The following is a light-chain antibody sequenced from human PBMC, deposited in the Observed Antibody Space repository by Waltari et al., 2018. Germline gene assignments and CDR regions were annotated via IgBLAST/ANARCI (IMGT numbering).Light chain of an antibody. J-gene: IGLJ2*01. CDR2: QAS. CDR3: QAWDSSTEVV. V-gene: IGLV3-1*01. Sequence: SSELTQAPSVLAFSGETGSTTSSGDRLGDNHARGYQQKPGQSPVLVIYQASKRPSGIPERFSGSNSGNTATLTSSGSQAMDEADYCCQAWDSSTEVVFGGETKLTVL. CDR1: RLGDNH.